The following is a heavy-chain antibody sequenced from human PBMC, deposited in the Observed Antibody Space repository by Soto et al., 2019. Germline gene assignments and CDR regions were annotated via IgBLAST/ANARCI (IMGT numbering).Heavy chain of an antibody. D-gene: IGHD3-10*01. CDR2: ISAYNGNT. J-gene: IGHJ6*03. CDR3: ARDSYGSAAYYYYYMDV. CDR1: GYTFTSYG. Sequence: ASVKVSCKASGYTFTSYGISWVRQAPGQGLEWMGWISAYNGNTNYAQKLQGRVTMTTDTSTSTAYMELRSLRSDDTAVYYCARDSYGSAAYYYYYMDVRGKRTTVTVSS. V-gene: IGHV1-18*01.